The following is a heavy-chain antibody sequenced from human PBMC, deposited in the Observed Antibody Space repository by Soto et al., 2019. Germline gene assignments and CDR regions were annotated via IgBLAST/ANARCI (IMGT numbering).Heavy chain of an antibody. V-gene: IGHV5-10-1*01. CDR3: ARQIYDSDTGPNFQYYFDS. CDR1: GYSFAGYW. Sequence: GGSLKISCKGSGYSFAGYWITWVRQKPGKGLEWMGRIDPSDSQTYYSPSFRGHVTISVTKSITTVFLQWSSLRASDTAMYYCARQIYDSDTGPNFQYYFDSWGQGTPVTVSS. J-gene: IGHJ4*02. CDR2: IDPSDSQT. D-gene: IGHD3-22*01.